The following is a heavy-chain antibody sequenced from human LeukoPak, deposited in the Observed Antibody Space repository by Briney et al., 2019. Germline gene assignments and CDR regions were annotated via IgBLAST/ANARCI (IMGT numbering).Heavy chain of an antibody. J-gene: IGHJ4*02. D-gene: IGHD3-22*01. V-gene: IGHV4-59*01. CDR1: GGSMSSYY. CDR3: ARDRAEYYDSSGPLDY. CDR2: IYYSGST. Sequence: ETLSLTCTVSGGSMSSYYWSWIRQPPGKGLEWIGYIYYSGSTNYNPSLKSRVTISVDTSKNQFSLKLSSVTAADTAVYYCARDRAEYYDSSGPLDYWGQGTLVTVSS.